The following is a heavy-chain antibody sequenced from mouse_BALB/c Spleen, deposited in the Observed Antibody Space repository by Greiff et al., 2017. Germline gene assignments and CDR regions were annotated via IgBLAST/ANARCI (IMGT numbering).Heavy chain of an antibody. Sequence: DVQLVESGGGLVKPGGSLKLSCAASGFTFSSYAMSWVRQTPEKRLEWVASISSGGSSYYPDSVKGRFTISRDNARNILYLQMSSLRSEDTAMYYCARGGLRGYYFDYWGQGTTLTVSS. CDR3: ARGGLRGYYFDY. J-gene: IGHJ2*01. V-gene: IGHV5-6-5*01. D-gene: IGHD1-1*01. CDR1: GFTFSSYA. CDR2: ISSGGSS.